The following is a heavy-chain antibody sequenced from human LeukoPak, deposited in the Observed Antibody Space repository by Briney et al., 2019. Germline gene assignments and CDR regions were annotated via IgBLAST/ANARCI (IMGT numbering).Heavy chain of an antibody. CDR1: GGSISSSSYY. J-gene: IGHJ4*02. V-gene: IGHV4-39*01. D-gene: IGHD6-19*01. Sequence: PSETLSLTCTVSGGSISSSSYYWGWIRQPPGKGLEWIGSIYYSGSTYYNPSLKSRVTISVDTSKNQFSLKLSSVTAADTAVYYCARHSQWLATSFLDYWGQGTLVTVSS. CDR3: ARHSQWLATSFLDY. CDR2: IYYSGST.